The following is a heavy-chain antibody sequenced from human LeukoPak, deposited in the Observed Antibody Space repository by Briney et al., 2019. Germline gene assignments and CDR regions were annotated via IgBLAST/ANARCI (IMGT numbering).Heavy chain of an antibody. CDR1: GFTFSGYW. V-gene: IGHV3-74*01. J-gene: IGHJ4*02. CDR2: INSDGITT. CDR3: TRDKAADYGLFDY. Sequence: GGSLRLSCAASGFTFSGYWMHWARQAPGKGPVWVSRINSDGITTSYADSVKGRFTISRDNAKNTLYLQMNSLRAEDTAVYYCTRDKAADYGLFDYWGQGTLVTVSS. D-gene: IGHD3-16*01.